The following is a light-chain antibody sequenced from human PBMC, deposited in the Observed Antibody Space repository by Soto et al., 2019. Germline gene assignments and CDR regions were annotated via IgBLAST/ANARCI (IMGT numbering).Light chain of an antibody. CDR1: SSDVGGYNF. V-gene: IGLV2-8*01. J-gene: IGLJ2*01. Sequence: QSVLTQPPSASGSPGQSVTISCTGTSSDVGGYNFVSWYQQHPGKAPKLMIYEVSERPSGVPDRFSGSKSGNAASLTVSGLQAEDEAGYYCSSYAASRTLIFGGGTKLTVL. CDR3: SSYAASRTLI. CDR2: EVS.